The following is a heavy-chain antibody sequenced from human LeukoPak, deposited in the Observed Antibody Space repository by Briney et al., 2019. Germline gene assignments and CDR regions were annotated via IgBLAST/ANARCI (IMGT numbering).Heavy chain of an antibody. Sequence: ASVKVSCKASGYTFTSNDINWVRQATGQGLEWMGWMNPNSGNTGYAQKFQGRVTITRNTSINTAYMELSSLRSEDTAVYYCAGGPDYSNYGVSYYYYMDVWGRGTTVTVSS. D-gene: IGHD4-11*01. J-gene: IGHJ6*03. CDR1: GYTFTSND. V-gene: IGHV1-8*03. CDR3: AGGPDYSNYGVSYYYYMDV. CDR2: MNPNSGNT.